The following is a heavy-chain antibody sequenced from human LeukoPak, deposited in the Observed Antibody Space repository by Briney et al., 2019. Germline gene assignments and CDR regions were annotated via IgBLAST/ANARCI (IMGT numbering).Heavy chain of an antibody. CDR1: GFTFSSYA. CDR3: AKAIRFLYRVVPADYFDY. V-gene: IGHV3-23*01. J-gene: IGHJ4*02. D-gene: IGHD2-2*01. CDR2: ISGSGGST. Sequence: GGSLRLSCAASGFTFSSYAMSWVRQAPGKGLEWVSAISGSGGSTYYADSVKGRFTISRDNSKNTLYLQMNSLRAEDTAVYYCAKAIRFLYRVVPADYFDYWGQGTLVTVSS.